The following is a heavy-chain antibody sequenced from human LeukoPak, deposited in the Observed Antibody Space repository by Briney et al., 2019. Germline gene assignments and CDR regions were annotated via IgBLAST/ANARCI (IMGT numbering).Heavy chain of an antibody. CDR1: GFTFSSYW. V-gene: IGHV3-74*01. J-gene: IGHJ4*02. CDR3: ARGLRYFDPTVDY. D-gene: IGHD3-9*01. CDR2: INSDGSST. Sequence: GGSLRLSCAASGFTFSSYWMHWVRQAPGKGLVWVSRINSDGSSTSYADSVKGRFTIPRDNAKNTLYLQMNSLRAEDTAVYYCARGLRYFDPTVDYWGQGTLVTVSS.